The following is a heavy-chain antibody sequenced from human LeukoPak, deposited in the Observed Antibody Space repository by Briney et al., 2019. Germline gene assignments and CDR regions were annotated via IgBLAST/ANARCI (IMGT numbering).Heavy chain of an antibody. CDR3: ARGHHYYDSSAYYY. J-gene: IGHJ4*02. V-gene: IGHV1-2*02. D-gene: IGHD3-22*01. CDR1: GYTFTGYY. CDR2: IIPNSGGT. Sequence: ASVKVSCKASGYTFTGYYMHWMRQAPGQGLEWMGWIIPNSGGTNCAPKFQGRVTMTRDMSISTAYMELTRLRSDDTAVYYCARGHHYYDSSAYYYWGQGTLVTVSS.